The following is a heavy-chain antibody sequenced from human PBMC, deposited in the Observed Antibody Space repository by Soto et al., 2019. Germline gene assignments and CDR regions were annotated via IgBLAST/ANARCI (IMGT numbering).Heavy chain of an antibody. D-gene: IGHD5-12*01. V-gene: IGHV3-23*01. CDR1: GFIFTNYA. CDR3: VREGRGSFDF. Sequence: EVQVSESGGGLVRPGGSLRLSCAASGFIFTNYAMNWVRQAPGKGLEWGSVIGGRGNIAYYADSVQGRFTISRDNSKNTLSLQMSSLTADDTAIYYCVREGRGSFDFWGRGTMVTVSS. J-gene: IGHJ3*01. CDR2: IGGRGNIA.